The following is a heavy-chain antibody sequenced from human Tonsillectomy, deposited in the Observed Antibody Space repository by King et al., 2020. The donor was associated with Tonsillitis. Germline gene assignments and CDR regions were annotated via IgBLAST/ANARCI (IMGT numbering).Heavy chain of an antibody. J-gene: IGHJ4*02. V-gene: IGHV3-15*01. CDR2: IKSKTDGGTT. CDR1: GFTFSNAW. Sequence: VQLVESGGGLVKPGGSLILSCAASGFTFSNAWMMWVRQAPGKGLEGVGRIKSKTDGGTTDYAAPVKGGFTISRDDSKNTLYLQMNSLKTEDTAVYYCTTEAGDFWSGYSDYWGQGTLVTVSS. CDR3: TTEAGDFWSGYSDY. D-gene: IGHD3-3*01.